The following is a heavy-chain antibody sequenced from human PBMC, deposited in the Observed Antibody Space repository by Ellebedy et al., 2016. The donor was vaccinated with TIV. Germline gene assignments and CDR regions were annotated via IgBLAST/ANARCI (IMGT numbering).Heavy chain of an antibody. CDR2: ISNTGGRT. Sequence: PGGSLRLSCAASGFTFSSYAMSWVRQAPGKGLEWVSTISNTGGRTYYADSVEGRFIISRDNSKRTLFLQMNSLRAEDMALYYCAKGRGGGSDSSAPRYYFDYWGLGTLVTVSS. CDR1: GFTFSSYA. D-gene: IGHD3-22*01. J-gene: IGHJ4*02. V-gene: IGHV3-23*01. CDR3: AKGRGGGSDSSAPRYYFDY.